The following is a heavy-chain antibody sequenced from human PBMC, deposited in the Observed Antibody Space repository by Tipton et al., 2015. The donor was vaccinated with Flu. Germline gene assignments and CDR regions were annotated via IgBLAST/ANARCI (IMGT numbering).Heavy chain of an antibody. Sequence: SGFTFGSYGMHWVRQAPGKGLECVAVIWYDGTNKYYADSVKGRFTISRDNSKNTLYLQMNSLRGEDTAVYYCARGYDRPMDVWGQGTTVTVSS. CDR1: GFTFGSYG. CDR3: ARGYDRPMDV. D-gene: IGHD3-22*01. V-gene: IGHV3-33*01. J-gene: IGHJ6*02. CDR2: IWYDGTNK.